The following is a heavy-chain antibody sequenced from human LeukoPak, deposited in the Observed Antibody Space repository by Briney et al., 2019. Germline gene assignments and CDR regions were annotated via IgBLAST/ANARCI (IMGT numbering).Heavy chain of an antibody. CDR3: ARGISPGGWVFSGYFFGY. J-gene: IGHJ4*02. V-gene: IGHV3-53*01. CDR2: INSGGTT. D-gene: IGHD3-10*02. CDR1: GFTVKNNY. Sequence: GGSLRLSCAASGFTVKNNYMIWFRQAPGKGLEWVSVINSGGTTDYADDLKDRVIISRDNFKNTLHLQLNSLRAEDTAVYFCARGISPGGWVFSGYFFGYWGQGALVTVSS.